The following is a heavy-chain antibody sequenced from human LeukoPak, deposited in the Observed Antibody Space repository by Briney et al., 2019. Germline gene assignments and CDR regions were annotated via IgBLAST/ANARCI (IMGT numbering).Heavy chain of an antibody. D-gene: IGHD6-19*01. CDR1: GYTLTELS. CDR2: FDPEDGET. CDR3: ATGVAHSSGPWDY. V-gene: IGHV1-24*01. Sequence: ASVKVSCKVSGYTLTELSMHWVRQAPGKGLEWMGGFDPEDGETIYAQKFQGRVTMTEDTSTGTAYMELSSLRSEDTAVYYCATGVAHSSGPWDYWGQGTLVTVSS. J-gene: IGHJ4*02.